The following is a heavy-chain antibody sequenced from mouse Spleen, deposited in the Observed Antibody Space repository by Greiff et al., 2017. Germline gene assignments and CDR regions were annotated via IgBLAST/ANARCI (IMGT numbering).Heavy chain of an antibody. J-gene: IGHJ2*01. CDR2: ISSGSSTI. CDR1: GFTFSDYG. D-gene: IGHD2-3*01. Sequence: EVKVVESGGGLVKPGGSLKLSCAASGFTFSDYGMHWVRQAPEKGLEWVAYISSGSSTIYYADTVKGRFTISRDNAKNTLFLQMTSLRSEDTAMYYCARWRYDGYPYFDYWGQGTTLTVSS. V-gene: IGHV5-17*01. CDR3: ARWRYDGYPYFDY.